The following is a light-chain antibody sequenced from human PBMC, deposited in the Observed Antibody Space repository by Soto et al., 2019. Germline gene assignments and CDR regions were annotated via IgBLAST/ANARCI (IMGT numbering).Light chain of an antibody. V-gene: IGKV3-15*01. CDR1: QSVINN. J-gene: IGKJ1*01. CDR2: GAS. Sequence: EIVMTQSPATLSVSPGERATLSCWASQSVINNLAWYQQIRGQAPRLLIYGASTRATGIPARFSGSGSGTEFTLTITSLQSEDFAVYYCQKYNKGPRTFGQGTKVEIK. CDR3: QKYNKGPRT.